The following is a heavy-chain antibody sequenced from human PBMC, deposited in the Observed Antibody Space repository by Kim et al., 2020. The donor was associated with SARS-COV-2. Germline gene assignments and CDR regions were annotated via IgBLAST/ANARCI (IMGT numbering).Heavy chain of an antibody. CDR2: ISWNSGSI. CDR1: GFSLDDYA. J-gene: IGHJ4*02. V-gene: IGHV3-9*01. D-gene: IGHD5-12*01. CDR3: TKARYGYNGRYYFDH. Sequence: GGSLRLSCAASGFSLDDYAMHWVRQAPGKGLEWVSGISWNSGSIGYADSVKGRFTISRDNAKNSLYLQMNGLRAEDTAFYYCTKARYGYNGRYYFDHWGQGTLVTVSS.